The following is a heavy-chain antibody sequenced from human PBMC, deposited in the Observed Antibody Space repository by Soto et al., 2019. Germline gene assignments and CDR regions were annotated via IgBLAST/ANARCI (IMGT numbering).Heavy chain of an antibody. CDR1: GYTFSGFY. J-gene: IGHJ4*02. Sequence: TSVKVSCKASGYTFSGFYMHWVRQAPGQGLEWMGWINPNSGGTKSAEKFQGRVTMTRDTSISTAYMELSRLTSDDTAVYYCASAAVTGTAGLDFWGQGTQVTVSS. CDR3: ASAAVTGTAGLDF. CDR2: INPNSGGT. D-gene: IGHD6-19*01. V-gene: IGHV1-2*02.